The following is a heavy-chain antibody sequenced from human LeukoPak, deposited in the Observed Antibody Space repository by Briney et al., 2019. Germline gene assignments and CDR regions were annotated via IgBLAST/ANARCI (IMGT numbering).Heavy chain of an antibody. V-gene: IGHV1-46*01. J-gene: IGHJ4*02. Sequence: ASVKVSCKASGYTFTSYYIHWVRQAPGQGLEWMGIIDPGDGSTNYAQRFQGRVTMTRDTSTSTVYMEVSSLRPEDTAVYYCARSKRNFDYWGQGALVTVSS. CDR2: IDPGDGST. CDR3: ARSKRNFDY. CDR1: GYTFTSYY.